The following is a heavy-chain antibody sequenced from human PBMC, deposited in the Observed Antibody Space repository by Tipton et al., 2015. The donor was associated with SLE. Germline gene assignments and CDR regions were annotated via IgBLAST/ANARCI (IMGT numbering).Heavy chain of an antibody. CDR2: IYYTGST. CDR1: GGSMTGSY. Sequence: GLVKPSGTLSLTCIVSGGSMTGSYWSWIRQPPGRGLEWIGYIYYTGSTHYNPSLKSRVTISVDTSKNQFSLKLSSVTAADTAVYYCARDPAGYYFDYWGQGTLVTVSS. J-gene: IGHJ4*02. CDR3: ARDPAGYYFDY. V-gene: IGHV4-59*01. D-gene: IGHD6-13*01.